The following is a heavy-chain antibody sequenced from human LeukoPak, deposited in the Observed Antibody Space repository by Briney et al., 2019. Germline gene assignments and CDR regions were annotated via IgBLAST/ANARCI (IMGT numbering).Heavy chain of an antibody. D-gene: IGHD4-17*01. Sequence: GGSLRLSCAASGFTFSDYYMSWIRQAPGKGLEWVSYISSSGSTIYYADSVKGRFTISRDSSKNTLYLQMNSLRTEDTAIYYCAKGSLGSLANNGDYSVFDYWGQGTLVTVSS. J-gene: IGHJ4*02. CDR2: ISSSGSTI. CDR1: GFTFSDYY. CDR3: AKGSLGSLANNGDYSVFDY. V-gene: IGHV3-11*04.